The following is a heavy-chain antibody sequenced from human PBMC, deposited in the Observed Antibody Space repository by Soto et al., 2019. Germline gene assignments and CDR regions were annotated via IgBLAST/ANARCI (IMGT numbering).Heavy chain of an antibody. Sequence: GASVKVSCKASGYTFTSYAMHWVRQAPGQRLEWMGWINAGNGNTKYSQKFQGRVTITRDTSASTAYMELSSLRSEDTAVYYCARDRVTMVRGRMDVWGKGTTVPVSS. CDR2: INAGNGNT. CDR3: ARDRVTMVRGRMDV. J-gene: IGHJ6*04. CDR1: GYTFTSYA. D-gene: IGHD3-10*01. V-gene: IGHV1-3*01.